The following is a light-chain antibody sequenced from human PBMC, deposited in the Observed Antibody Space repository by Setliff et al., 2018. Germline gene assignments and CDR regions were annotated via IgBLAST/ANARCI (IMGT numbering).Light chain of an antibody. Sequence: QSALAQPASVSGSPGQSITISCTGTSSDVGGYNYVSWYQQHPGKAPKLMIYAVTKRPSGVSNRFSGSKSGKAASLTISGLQAEDEADYYCCSYVRGSAYVFGTGTKVTVL. J-gene: IGLJ1*01. CDR1: SSDVGGYNY. V-gene: IGLV2-14*01. CDR3: CSYVRGSAYV. CDR2: AVT.